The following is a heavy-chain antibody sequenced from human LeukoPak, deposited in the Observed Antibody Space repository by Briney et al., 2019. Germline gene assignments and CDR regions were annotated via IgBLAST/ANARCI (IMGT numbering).Heavy chain of an antibody. Sequence: QTGGSLRLSCAASGFTLSSYWVHWVRQVPGKGLVWVSRINSDGSNTRYADSVKGRFTVSRDNAKNTLFLQMNSLRTEDTAVYYCVRGIQSWFNGMDVWGQGTTVTVSS. D-gene: IGHD3-10*01. CDR1: GFTLSSYW. J-gene: IGHJ6*02. CDR3: VRGIQSWFNGMDV. V-gene: IGHV3-74*01. CDR2: INSDGSNT.